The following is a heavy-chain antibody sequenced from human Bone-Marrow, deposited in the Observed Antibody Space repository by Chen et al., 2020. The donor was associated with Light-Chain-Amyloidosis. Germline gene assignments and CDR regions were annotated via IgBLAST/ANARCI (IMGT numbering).Heavy chain of an antibody. CDR1: GYTFPNYW. CDR2: IYPDDSDA. J-gene: IGHJ4*02. V-gene: IGHV5-51*01. D-gene: IGHD5-12*01. CDR3: ARRRDGYNFDY. Sequence: QREQSGPEGKKPGESLKISGRGSGYTFPNYWIGWVRQMPGKGLEWMGVIYPDDSDARYSPSFEGQVTISADKSITTAYLQWRSLKASDTAMYYCARRRDGYNFDYWGQGTLVTVSS.